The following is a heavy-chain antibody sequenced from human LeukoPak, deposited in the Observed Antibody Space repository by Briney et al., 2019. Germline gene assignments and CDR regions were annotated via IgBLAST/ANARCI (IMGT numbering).Heavy chain of an antibody. CDR3: ARDPDCSSTSCYEDYYYGMDV. Sequence: ASVKVSCKASGYTFTIYYMHWVRQAPGQGLEWMGIINPSGGSTSYAQKFQGRVTMTRDTSTSTVYMELSSLRSEDTAVYYCARDPDCSSTSCYEDYYYGMDVWGKGTTVTVSS. CDR1: GYTFTIYY. J-gene: IGHJ6*04. V-gene: IGHV1-46*01. D-gene: IGHD2-2*01. CDR2: INPSGGST.